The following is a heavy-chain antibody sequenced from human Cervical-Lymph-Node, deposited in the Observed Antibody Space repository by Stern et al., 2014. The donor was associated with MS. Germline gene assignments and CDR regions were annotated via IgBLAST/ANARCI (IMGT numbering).Heavy chain of an antibody. D-gene: IGHD3-10*01. CDR1: GFTFSTYG. V-gene: IGHV3-33*01. CDR3: ARGGYGSGSYYSD. Sequence: VQLVESGGGVVQPGRSLRLSCAASGFTFSTYGMHWVRQAPGKGLEGVALIWYDGSKYYADSVKGRFTISRDNSKNTVVLQMNSLRAEDTAVYYCARGGYGSGSYYSDWGQGTLVTVSS. CDR2: IWYDGSK. J-gene: IGHJ4*02.